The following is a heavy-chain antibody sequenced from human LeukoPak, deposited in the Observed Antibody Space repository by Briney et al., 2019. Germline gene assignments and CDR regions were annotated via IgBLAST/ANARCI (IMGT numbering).Heavy chain of an antibody. CDR2: SRNEAHSYTT. CDR1: GVTLSDHH. J-gene: IGHJ4*02. V-gene: IGHV3-72*01. D-gene: IGHD4-17*01. CDR3: ARVRYGGYDFDQ. Sequence: GGSLRLSCAASGVTLSDHHMDWVRQPPGKGLEWIGRSRNEAHSYTTEYAASVKGRFAISRDDSNNSLYLQMNSLNSEDTAVYYCARVRYGGYDFDQWGQGTLVTVSS.